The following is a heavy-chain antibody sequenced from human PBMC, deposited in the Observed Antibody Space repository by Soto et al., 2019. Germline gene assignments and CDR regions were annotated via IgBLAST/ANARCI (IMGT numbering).Heavy chain of an antibody. V-gene: IGHV3-72*01. D-gene: IGHD3-16*01. Sequence: EVQLVESGGGLVQPGGSLRLSCAASGFTFSDPYMDWVRQAPGKGLEWVGRTRNKANSYTTEYAASVKGRFTISRDDSRNSLSLQMNSLKTEDTAVYYCASIMTNAWYFELWGRGTLVTVSS. J-gene: IGHJ2*01. CDR2: TRNKANSYTT. CDR1: GFTFSDPY. CDR3: ASIMTNAWYFEL.